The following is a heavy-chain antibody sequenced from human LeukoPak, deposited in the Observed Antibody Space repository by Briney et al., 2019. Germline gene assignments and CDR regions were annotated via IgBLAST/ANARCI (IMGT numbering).Heavy chain of an antibody. D-gene: IGHD3-10*01. CDR3: ARGRAGNYYNHNDY. CDR2: INSDGSIT. V-gene: IGHV3-74*01. Sequence: GGSLRLSCAASGFTFSTYWMHWVRQAPGKGLVWVSRINSDGSITAYADSVKGRFTISRDNAKNTLYLQMNSLRAEDTAVYYCARGRAGNYYNHNDYWGQGTLVTVSS. J-gene: IGHJ4*01. CDR1: GFTFSTYW.